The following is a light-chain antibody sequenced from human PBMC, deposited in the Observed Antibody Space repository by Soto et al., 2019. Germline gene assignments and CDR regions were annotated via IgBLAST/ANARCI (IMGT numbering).Light chain of an antibody. CDR2: NNN. CDR1: TPNIGSNV. Sequence: QSVLTQPPSTSGTPGQTVTISCSGSTPNIGSNVVDWFQQFPGTAPKLLIYNNNHRPSGVPDRFSASKSGTSASLAISGLQSEDEADYYCAAWDDNLNGWVFGGGTKLTVL. J-gene: IGLJ3*02. V-gene: IGLV1-44*01. CDR3: AAWDDNLNGWV.